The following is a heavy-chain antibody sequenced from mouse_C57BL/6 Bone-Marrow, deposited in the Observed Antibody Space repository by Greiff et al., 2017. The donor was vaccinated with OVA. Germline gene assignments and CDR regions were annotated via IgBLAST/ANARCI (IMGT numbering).Heavy chain of an antibody. CDR3: AREGVYGYGGRAWFAY. D-gene: IGHD2-2*01. J-gene: IGHJ3*01. CDR1: GYTFTNYW. CDR2: IYPGGGYT. Sequence: VQLQQSGAELVRPGTSVKMSCKASGYTFTNYWIGWAKQRPGHGLEWIGDIYPGGGYTNYNEKFKGKATLTADKSSSTAYMQFSSLTSEDSAIYYCAREGVYGYGGRAWFAYWGQGTLVTVSA. V-gene: IGHV1-63*01.